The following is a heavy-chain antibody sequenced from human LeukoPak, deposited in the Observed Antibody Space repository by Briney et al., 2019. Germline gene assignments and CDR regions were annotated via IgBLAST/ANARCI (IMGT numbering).Heavy chain of an antibody. CDR3: ARVGGYYGSSGYPYDEDKYSFDY. Sequence: PSETLSLTCAVYGGSFSGYYWSWIRQPPGKGLEWIGEINHSGSTNYNPSLKSRVTISVDTSKNQFSLKLSSVTAADTAVYYCARVGGYYGSSGYPYDEDKYSFDYWGQGTLVTVSS. J-gene: IGHJ4*02. D-gene: IGHD3-22*01. CDR1: GGSFSGYY. V-gene: IGHV4-34*01. CDR2: INHSGST.